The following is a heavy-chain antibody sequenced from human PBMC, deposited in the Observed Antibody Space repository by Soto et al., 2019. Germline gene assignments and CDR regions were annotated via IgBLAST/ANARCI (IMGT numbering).Heavy chain of an antibody. V-gene: IGHV1-69*12. CDR3: ARGTTIGWFDP. CDR2: IIPILGTA. D-gene: IGHD4-4*01. CDR1: GGTFSSYA. J-gene: IGHJ5*02. Sequence: QVQLVQSGAEVKKPGSSVKVSCKASGGTFSSYAISWVRQAPGQGLEWMGGIIPILGTATYATKFQGRVTITADESTITAYMVLGSLRSEDTAVYYCARGTTIGWFDPWGQGTLVTVSS.